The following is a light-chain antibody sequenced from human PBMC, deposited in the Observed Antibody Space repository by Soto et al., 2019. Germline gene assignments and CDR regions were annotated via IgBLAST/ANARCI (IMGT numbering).Light chain of an antibody. CDR2: EVS. CDR3: SSYTSTRTSSNWV. CDR1: SSDVGTYNY. V-gene: IGLV2-14*01. J-gene: IGLJ3*02. Sequence: QSALTQPASVSGSPGQSITISCTGTSSDVGTYNYVSWYQQHPGKAPKLIIYEVSDRPSGVSNRFSGSKSGNTATLTISGLQAEDEADYYCSSYTSTRTSSNWVFGGGTKVTVL.